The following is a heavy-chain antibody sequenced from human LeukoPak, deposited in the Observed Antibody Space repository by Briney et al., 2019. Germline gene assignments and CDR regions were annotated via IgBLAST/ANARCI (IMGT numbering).Heavy chain of an antibody. D-gene: IGHD2-2*01. V-gene: IGHV3-23*01. CDR2: ISGSGGST. J-gene: IGHJ4*02. CDR3: AILSRDIVVVPAPPNYFDY. Sequence: GGSLRLSCAASGFTFSSYAMSWVRQAPGKGPEWVSAISGSGGSTYYADSVKGRFTISRDNSKNTLYLQMNSLRAEDTAVYYCAILSRDIVVVPAPPNYFDYWGQGTLVTVSS. CDR1: GFTFSSYA.